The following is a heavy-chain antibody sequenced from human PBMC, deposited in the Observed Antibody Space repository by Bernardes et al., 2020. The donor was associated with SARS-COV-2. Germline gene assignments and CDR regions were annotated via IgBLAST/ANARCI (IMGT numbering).Heavy chain of an antibody. CDR1: GFTFKDST. V-gene: IGHV3-43*01. Sequence: VETLYLSCAASGFTFKDSTLHWVRQVPGPGLAWVSLVSWDGSTTNYADSVKGRFIISRDSSRNTVHLQMDSLRKEDTALYYCATERQSLTVFGVGHDAFDFWGQGTMVTVSS. J-gene: IGHJ3*01. CDR3: ATERQSLTVFGVGHDAFDF. CDR2: VSWDGSTT. D-gene: IGHD3-3*01.